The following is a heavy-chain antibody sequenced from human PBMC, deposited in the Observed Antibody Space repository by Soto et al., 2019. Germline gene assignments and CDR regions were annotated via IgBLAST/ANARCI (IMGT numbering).Heavy chain of an antibody. D-gene: IGHD5-12*01. CDR3: AREGVAPYYYYGMDV. V-gene: IGHV1-18*01. CDR2: ISTYNGDT. J-gene: IGHJ6*02. CDR1: GYTFTRSG. Sequence: QVQLVQSGAEVKKPGASVKVSCKASGYTFTRSGISWVRQAPGQGLEWMGWISTYNGDTNYEQTFQGRVTMTTDTSTSTVYMALRSLRSDDTAVYYCAREGVAPYYYYGMDVWGQGTPVTVSS.